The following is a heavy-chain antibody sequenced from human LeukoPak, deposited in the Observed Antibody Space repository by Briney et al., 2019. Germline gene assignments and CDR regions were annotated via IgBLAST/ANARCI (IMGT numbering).Heavy chain of an antibody. Sequence: ASVKVSCKVSGCTLTELSMHWVRQAPGKGLEWMGGFDPEDGETIYAQKFQGRVTMTEDTSTDTAYMELSSLRSEDTAVYYCATPQGAAAGPVDYWGQGTLVTVSS. J-gene: IGHJ4*02. CDR2: FDPEDGET. V-gene: IGHV1-24*01. D-gene: IGHD6-13*01. CDR1: GCTLTELS. CDR3: ATPQGAAAGPVDY.